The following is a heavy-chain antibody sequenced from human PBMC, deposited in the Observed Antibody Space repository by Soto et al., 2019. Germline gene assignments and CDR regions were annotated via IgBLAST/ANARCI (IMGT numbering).Heavy chain of an antibody. V-gene: IGHV3-64*01. Sequence: VQLVESGGGLVQPGGSLRLSCAASGFTFSSYAMHWVRQAPGKGLEYVSAISSNGGSTYYANSVKGRFTISRDNSKNTLYLQMGSLRAEDMAVYYCARIAVAGPVTYYFDYWGQGTLVTVSS. CDR3: ARIAVAGPVTYYFDY. CDR1: GFTFSSYA. CDR2: ISSNGGST. J-gene: IGHJ4*02. D-gene: IGHD6-19*01.